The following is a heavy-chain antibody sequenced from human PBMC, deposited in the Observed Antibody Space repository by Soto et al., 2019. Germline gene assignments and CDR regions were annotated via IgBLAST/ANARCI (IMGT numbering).Heavy chain of an antibody. CDR1: GASISSEQS. CDR2: IHHSGST. V-gene: IGHV4-4*02. J-gene: IGHJ1*01. D-gene: IGHD6-19*01. CDR3: ARSFGWYAIDQ. Sequence: SETLSLTCAVSGASISSEQSWSWVRQPPGEGLEWIGEIHHSGSTNNNPSLKSRVTMSVDKSKNQFSLMLSSVTAADTAVYYCARSFGWYAIDQWGQGTLVTVSS.